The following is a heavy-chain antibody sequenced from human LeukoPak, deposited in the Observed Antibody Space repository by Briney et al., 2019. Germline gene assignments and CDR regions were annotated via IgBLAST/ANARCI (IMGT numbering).Heavy chain of an antibody. V-gene: IGHV3-33*01. CDR1: AFIFSKYA. Sequence: GRSLRLSCAASAFIFSKYAMHWVRQTPGKGLEWVAAIWNDGSDENYADSVKGRFTISSDNSKSTLYLQMNSLRAEDTAVYYCAFEIGRSQGAFDIWGQGTMITVSS. J-gene: IGHJ3*02. CDR2: IWNDGSDE. D-gene: IGHD1-26*01. CDR3: AFEIGRSQGAFDI.